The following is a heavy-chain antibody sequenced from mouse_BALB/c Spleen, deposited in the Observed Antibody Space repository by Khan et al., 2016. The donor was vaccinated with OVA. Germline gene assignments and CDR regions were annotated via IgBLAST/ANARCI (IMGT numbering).Heavy chain of an antibody. J-gene: IGHJ4*01. D-gene: IGHD1-1*01. V-gene: IGHV1S41*01. CDR3: AGANSAASSLYAMDH. Sequence: DLVKPGASVKLSCKASGYTFTSYWINWIKQRPGQGLEWIGRISPGSGSTSYNEMFKGKATLTVDTSSSSPYIQLSSLSSEDSAVXFCAGANSAASSLYAMDHWGQGTSVTVSS. CDR1: GYTFTSYW. CDR2: ISPGSGST.